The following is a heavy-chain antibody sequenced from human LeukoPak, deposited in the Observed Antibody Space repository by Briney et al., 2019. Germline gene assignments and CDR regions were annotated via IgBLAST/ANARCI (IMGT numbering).Heavy chain of an antibody. CDR3: ASPRYCSSTRCYYYGMDV. CDR2: INPNIGGT. J-gene: IGHJ6*02. V-gene: IGHV1-2*02. Sequence: ASVKVSCKASGYTFTGYYMHWVRQAPGQGLEWMGWINPNIGGTKYAQKFQGRVTMTRDTSISTAYMELSRLRSDDTASYYCASPRYCSSTRCYYYGMDVWGQGTTVTVSS. CDR1: GYTFTGYY. D-gene: IGHD2-2*01.